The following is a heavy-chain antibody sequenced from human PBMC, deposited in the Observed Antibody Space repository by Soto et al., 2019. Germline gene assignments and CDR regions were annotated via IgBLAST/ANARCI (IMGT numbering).Heavy chain of an antibody. CDR1: GFTFSSYG. CDR3: AKDWDGPLDY. CDR2: ISYDGSNK. D-gene: IGHD1-26*01. Sequence: GGSLRLSCAASGFTFSSYGMHWVRQAPGKGLEWVAIISYDGSNKYYADSVKGRFTISRDNSKNTLYLQMNSLRAEDTAVYYCAKDWDGPLDYWGQGTLVTVSS. V-gene: IGHV3-30*18. J-gene: IGHJ4*02.